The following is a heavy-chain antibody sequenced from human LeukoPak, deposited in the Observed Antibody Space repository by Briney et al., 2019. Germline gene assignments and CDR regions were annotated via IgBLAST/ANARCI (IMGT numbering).Heavy chain of an antibody. CDR1: GYTFTSYS. CDR3: ARGMGYSYGHPQGAFDI. J-gene: IGHJ3*02. D-gene: IGHD5-18*01. Sequence: ASVKVSCKASGYTFTSYSINWVRQAPGQGLEWMGWISAYNGNTNYAQKLQGRVTMTTDTSTSTAYMELRSLRSEDTAVYYCARGMGYSYGHPQGAFDIWGQGTMVTVSS. CDR2: ISAYNGNT. V-gene: IGHV1-18*01.